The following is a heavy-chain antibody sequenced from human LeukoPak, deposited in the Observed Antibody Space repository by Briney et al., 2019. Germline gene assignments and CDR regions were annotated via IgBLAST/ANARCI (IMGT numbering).Heavy chain of an antibody. V-gene: IGHV3-23*01. D-gene: IGHD3/OR15-3a*01. CDR3: VRDLDWGAFDV. Sequence: GGSLRLSCAASGFTFSKFGMHWVRQAPGKGLEWVSGISPSGDITYYGDSVMGRFTISRDNRKSTVSLQMNSLRAEDTALYYCVRDLDWGAFDVWGQGTMVTVSS. CDR2: ISPSGDIT. CDR1: GFTFSKFG. J-gene: IGHJ3*01.